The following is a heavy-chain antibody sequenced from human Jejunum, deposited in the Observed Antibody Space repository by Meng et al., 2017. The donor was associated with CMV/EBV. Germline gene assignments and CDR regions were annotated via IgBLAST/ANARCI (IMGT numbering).Heavy chain of an antibody. J-gene: IGHJ5*02. CDR3: AHQAVAGTRGWFDP. CDR2: INPNSGGT. Sequence: SGAEVRKPGAAGKFSCKASGYTFTGYYMHWVRQAPGQGLEWMGRINPNSGGTNYAQKFQGRVTMTRDTSISTAYMELSRLRSDDTAVYYCAHQAVAGTRGWFDPWGQGTLVTVSS. V-gene: IGHV1-2*06. CDR1: GYTFTGYY. D-gene: IGHD6-19*01.